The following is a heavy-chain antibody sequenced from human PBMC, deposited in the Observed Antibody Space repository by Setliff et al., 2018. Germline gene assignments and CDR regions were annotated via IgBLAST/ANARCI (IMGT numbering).Heavy chain of an antibody. CDR1: GYSFTSYW. Sequence: PGESLKISCKGSGYSFTSYWIGWVRQMPGKGLEWMGIIYPGDSDTRYSPSFQGQVTISADKSISTAYLQWSSLKASDTAMYYCARRGLDSSSWYGLPYYYGMDVWGQGTTVTVSS. CDR3: ARRGLDSSSWYGLPYYYGMDV. J-gene: IGHJ6*02. CDR2: IYPGDSDT. D-gene: IGHD6-13*01. V-gene: IGHV5-51*01.